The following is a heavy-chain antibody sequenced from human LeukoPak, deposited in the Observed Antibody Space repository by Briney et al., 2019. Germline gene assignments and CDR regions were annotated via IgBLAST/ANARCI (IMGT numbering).Heavy chain of an antibody. CDR3: AREYYDFWSGYWRYYYYMDV. CDR1: GFTFSSYW. V-gene: IGHV3-7*01. D-gene: IGHD3-3*01. J-gene: IGHJ6*03. Sequence: PGGSLRLSCAASGFTFSSYWMSWVRQAPGQGREWVANIKQDGSEKYYVDSVKGRFTISRDNAKNSLYLQMNSLRAEDTAVYYCAREYYDFWSGYWRYYYYMDVWGKGTTVTVSS. CDR2: IKQDGSEK.